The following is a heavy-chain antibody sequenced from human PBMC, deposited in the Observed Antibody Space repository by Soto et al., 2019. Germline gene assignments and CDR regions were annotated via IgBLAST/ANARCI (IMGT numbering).Heavy chain of an antibody. D-gene: IGHD3-10*01. CDR2: ISYDGSNK. V-gene: IGHV3-30*03. CDR1: GFPFTTYG. Sequence: QVQLVESGGGVVQPGRSLRLSCAASGFPFTTYGMHWVREGPGKGLEWVAVISYDGSNKYYADSVKGRFTISRDNSRNTLYLQMNSLSPEDTALYYCVGGQYYFGYRGQGTLVTVSS. J-gene: IGHJ4*02. CDR3: VGGQYYFGY.